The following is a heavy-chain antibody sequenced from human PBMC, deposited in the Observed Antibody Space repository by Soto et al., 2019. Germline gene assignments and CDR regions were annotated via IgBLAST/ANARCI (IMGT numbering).Heavy chain of an antibody. D-gene: IGHD3-3*01. CDR3: ARGRTIFGVVINYYYGMDV. CDR1: GYTFTGYY. J-gene: IGHJ6*02. CDR2: INPNSGGT. Sequence: GASVKVSCKASGYTFTGYYMHWVRQAPGQGLEWMGWINPNSGGTNYAQKFQGRVTMTRDTSISTAYMELSRLRSGDTAVYYCARGRTIFGVVINYYYGMDVWGQGTTVTVSS. V-gene: IGHV1-2*02.